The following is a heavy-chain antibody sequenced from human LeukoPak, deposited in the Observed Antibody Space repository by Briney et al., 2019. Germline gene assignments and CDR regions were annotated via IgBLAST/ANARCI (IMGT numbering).Heavy chain of an antibody. CDR1: GGSFSGYY. CDR2: INHSGST. J-gene: IGHJ4*02. D-gene: IGHD6-19*01. V-gene: IGHV4-34*01. CDR3: ARGTLGYSSGWYYFDY. Sequence: ASETLSLTCAVYGGSFSGYYWSWIRQPPGKGLEWIGEINHSGSTNYNPSLKSRVTISVDTSKNQFSLKLSPVTAADTAVYYCARGTLGYSSGWYYFDYWGQGTLVTVSS.